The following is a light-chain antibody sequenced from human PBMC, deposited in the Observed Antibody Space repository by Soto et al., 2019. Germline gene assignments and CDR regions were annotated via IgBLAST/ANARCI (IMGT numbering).Light chain of an antibody. V-gene: IGLV2-14*01. Sequence: QSVLTQPASVSGSPGQSITISCTGTSADVGGYNYVSWYQQYPGKAPQLIIYEVSNRPSGVSNRFSGSKSVNTASLTISGLRAEDEADYYCSSYTRSSTWVFGGGTKVTVL. CDR1: SADVGGYNY. CDR2: EVS. CDR3: SSYTRSSTWV. J-gene: IGLJ3*02.